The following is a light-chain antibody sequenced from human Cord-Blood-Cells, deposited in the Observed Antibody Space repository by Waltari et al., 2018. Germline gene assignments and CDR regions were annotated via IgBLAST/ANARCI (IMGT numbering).Light chain of an antibody. CDR3: QQYDNLPYT. J-gene: IGKJ2*01. Sequence: DIQMTQSPSSLSASVGDRVTITCQASQDISHYLNWYQQKPGKAPKLLIYDASNLETGVPSRFSGSGSGTDFTLTISSLQPEDIATYYCQQYDNLPYTFGQGTKLEIK. CDR1: QDISHY. CDR2: DAS. V-gene: IGKV1-33*01.